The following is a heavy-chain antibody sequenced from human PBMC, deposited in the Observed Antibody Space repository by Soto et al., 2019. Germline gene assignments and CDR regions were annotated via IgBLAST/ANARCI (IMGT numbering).Heavy chain of an antibody. CDR3: AIQVGGDKWYFDV. Sequence: QLQLQESGPGLVKPSETLSLTCTVSGGSISSGDYWWAWIRQLPGKELEWIGIGSVYYDGTTPSKPSLKSRVIISIATSNNQFSLKLNSVTAADTALYDCAIQVGGDKWYFDVWGRGTLVTVSS. V-gene: IGHV4-39*01. J-gene: IGHJ2*01. CDR2: VYYDGTT. D-gene: IGHD1-26*01. CDR1: GGSISSGDYW.